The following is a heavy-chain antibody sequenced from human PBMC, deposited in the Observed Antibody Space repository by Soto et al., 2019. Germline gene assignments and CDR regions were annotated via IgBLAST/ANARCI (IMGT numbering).Heavy chain of an antibody. D-gene: IGHD3-3*01. J-gene: IGHJ5*02. CDR1: GFTFSSYA. CDR2: ISGSGGST. Sequence: PGGSLRLSCAASGFTFSSYAMSWVRQAPGKGLEWVSAISGSGGSTYYADSVKGRFTISRDNSKNTLYLQMNSLRAEDTAVYYCAKDPGLRFRVNWFEPWGQGTLVTVSS. V-gene: IGHV3-23*01. CDR3: AKDPGLRFRVNWFEP.